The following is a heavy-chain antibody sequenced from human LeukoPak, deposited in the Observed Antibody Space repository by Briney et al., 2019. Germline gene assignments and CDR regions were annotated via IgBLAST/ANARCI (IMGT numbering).Heavy chain of an antibody. CDR3: ANTATYYYDSSGYVV. V-gene: IGHV3-30*18. CDR2: ISYDGSNK. J-gene: IGHJ6*02. CDR1: GFTFSSYG. D-gene: IGHD3-22*01. Sequence: GRSLRLSCAASGFTFSSYGMHWVRQAPGKGLERVAVISYDGSNKYYAGSVKGRFTISRDNSKNTLYLQMNSLRAEDTAVYYCANTATYYYDSSGYVVWGQGTTVTVSS.